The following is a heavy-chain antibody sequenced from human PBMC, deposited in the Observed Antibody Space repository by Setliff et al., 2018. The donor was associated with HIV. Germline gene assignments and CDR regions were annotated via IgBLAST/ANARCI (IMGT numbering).Heavy chain of an antibody. CDR1: GYLFIKYD. CDR3: ARGRRRVARGFFLNNYLDP. Sequence: ASVKVSCRASGYLFIKYDINWVRQASGQGPEWMGWMNPDSGNTGYAQKFQGRVIMTMNTSISTAYMELNSLISGDTAVYYCARGRRRVARGFFLNNYLDPWGQGTLVTVSS. D-gene: IGHD1-1*01. V-gene: IGHV1-8*01. CDR2: MNPDSGNT. J-gene: IGHJ5*02.